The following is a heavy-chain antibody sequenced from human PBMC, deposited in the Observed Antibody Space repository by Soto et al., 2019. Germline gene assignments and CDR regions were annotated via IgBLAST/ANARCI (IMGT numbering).Heavy chain of an antibody. D-gene: IGHD5-12*01. CDR1: GYTFTSYD. V-gene: IGHV1-8*01. CDR2: MNPNSGNT. J-gene: IGHJ6*02. CDR3: ASGVATIEGYCYYYYGMDV. Sequence: ASVKVSCKASGYTFTSYDINWVRQATGQGLEWMGWMNPNSGNTGYAQKFQGRVTMTRNTSISTAYMELSSLRSEDTAAYYCASGVATIEGYCYYYYGMDVWGQGSTVTV.